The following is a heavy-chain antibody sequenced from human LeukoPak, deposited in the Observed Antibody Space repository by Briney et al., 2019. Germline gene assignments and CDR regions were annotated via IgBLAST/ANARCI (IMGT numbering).Heavy chain of an antibody. D-gene: IGHD6-19*01. J-gene: IGHJ4*02. CDR3: TRDGSGWSVY. CDR1: GFDFSTSW. Sequence: GGSLRLSCAASGFDFSTSWMGWVRQAPGKGLEWVINIRPDGNERYSVDSVKGRFTISRDNAEISLYLQMKGLEVEDTAMYYCTRDGSGWSVYWGQGALVTVSS. CDR2: IRPDGNER. V-gene: IGHV3-7*01.